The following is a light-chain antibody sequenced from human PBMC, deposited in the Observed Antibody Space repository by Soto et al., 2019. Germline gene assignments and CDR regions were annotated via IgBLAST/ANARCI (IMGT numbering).Light chain of an antibody. CDR3: QQYNSYSPG. J-gene: IGKJ1*01. CDR1: QSISSW. V-gene: IGKV1-5*01. Sequence: DIQMTQSPSTLSASVGDIVTITCRASQSISSWLAWYQQKPGKAPKLLIYDASSLESGVPSGFSGSGSGTEFTLTISSLQPDDFATYYCQQYNSYSPGFGQGTKVDIK. CDR2: DAS.